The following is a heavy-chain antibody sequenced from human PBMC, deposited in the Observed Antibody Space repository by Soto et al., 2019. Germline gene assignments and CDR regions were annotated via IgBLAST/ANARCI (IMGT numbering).Heavy chain of an antibody. J-gene: IGHJ6*02. CDR2: INSDGSST. CDR3: ARDRSYSLDV. CDR1: GSTFSNDW. Sequence: GGSLRLSCAVSGSTFSNDWMHWVRQAPGKGLVWVSHINSDGSSTNYADFVKGRFTIARDNAKNTVYLQMNSLRAEDTAVYYCARDRSYSLDVWGQGTTVTVSS. V-gene: IGHV3-74*01.